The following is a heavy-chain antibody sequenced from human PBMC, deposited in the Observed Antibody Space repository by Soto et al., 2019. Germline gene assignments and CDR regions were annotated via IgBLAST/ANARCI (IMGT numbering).Heavy chain of an antibody. V-gene: IGHV1-69*01. CDR3: ARGGVVTGTFED. CDR1: GGTFSSYA. Sequence: QVQLVQSGAEVKKPGSSVKVSCKASGGTFSSYAISWLRQAPGQGPEWMGGIITIFGTTNYAQKFQVRVTITTDESTKPTYMELTSRRSEDPAVYYCARGGVVTGTFEDWGQGTLVTVSS. CDR2: IITIFGTT. J-gene: IGHJ4*02. D-gene: IGHD2-21*02.